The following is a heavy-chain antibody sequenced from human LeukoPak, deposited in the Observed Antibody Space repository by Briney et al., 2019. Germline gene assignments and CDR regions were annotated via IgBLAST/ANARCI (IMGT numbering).Heavy chain of an antibody. CDR3: AREQPLGVVAAT. D-gene: IGHD2-15*01. V-gene: IGHV3-66*01. Sequence: GGSLRLSCAASGFTVSSNYMSWVRQAPGKGLEWVSVIYSGGSTYYADSVKGRLTISRDNSKNTLYLQMNSLRAEDTAVYYCAREQPLGVVAATWGQGTLVTVSS. J-gene: IGHJ5*02. CDR1: GFTVSSNY. CDR2: IYSGGST.